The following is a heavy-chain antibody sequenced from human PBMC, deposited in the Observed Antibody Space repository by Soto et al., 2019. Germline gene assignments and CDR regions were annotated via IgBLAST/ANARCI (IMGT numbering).Heavy chain of an antibody. CDR3: TREIGYQNWFDP. CDR1: GGSISSGGYY. D-gene: IGHD2-15*01. CDR2: IYYSGST. Sequence: PSETLSLTCTVSGGSISSGGYYWSWIRQHPGKGLEWIGYIYYSGSTYYNPSLKSRVTISVDTSKNQFSLKLSSVTAADTAVYYCTREIGYQNWFDPWGQGTLVTAPQ. V-gene: IGHV4-31*03. J-gene: IGHJ5*02.